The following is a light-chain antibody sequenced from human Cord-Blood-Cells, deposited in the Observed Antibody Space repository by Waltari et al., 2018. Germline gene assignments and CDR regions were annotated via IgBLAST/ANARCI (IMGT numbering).Light chain of an antibody. CDR2: LGS. CDR1: QSLLHSNGYNY. Sequence: ASISCRSSQSLLHSNGYNYLDWYLQKPGQSPQLLIYLGSNRASGVPDRFSGSGSGTDFTLKISRVEAEDVGVYYCMQALQTPRTFGQGTKVEIK. V-gene: IGKV2-28*01. J-gene: IGKJ1*01. CDR3: MQALQTPRT.